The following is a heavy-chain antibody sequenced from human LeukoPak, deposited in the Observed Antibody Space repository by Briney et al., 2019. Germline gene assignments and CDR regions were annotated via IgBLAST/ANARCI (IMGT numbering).Heavy chain of an antibody. J-gene: IGHJ4*02. CDR3: ARGLYDFWSGYLSRVDY. Sequence: PSETLSLTCDVSGYSISSGYYWGWIRQPPGKGPEWIGSIYHTGSTYYNPSLKSRVTISVDTSKNQFSLKLSSVTAADTAVYYCARGLYDFWSGYLSRVDYWGQGTLVTVSS. V-gene: IGHV4-38-2*01. D-gene: IGHD3-3*01. CDR1: GYSISSGYY. CDR2: IYHTGST.